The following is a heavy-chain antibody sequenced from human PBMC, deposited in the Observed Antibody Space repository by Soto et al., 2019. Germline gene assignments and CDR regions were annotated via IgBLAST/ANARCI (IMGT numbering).Heavy chain of an antibody. CDR3: ARGRLPGQLRFDL. D-gene: IGHD1-1*01. CDR1: GYTFTSYV. V-gene: IGHV1-3*01. Sequence: ASVKVSCKASGYTFTSYVMHWVRQAPGQRLEWMGWINAGNGNTKYSQKFQGRVTITRDTSASTAYMELSSLRSEDTAVYYCARGRLPGQLRFDLWGQGTPVTVSS. J-gene: IGHJ5*02. CDR2: INAGNGNT.